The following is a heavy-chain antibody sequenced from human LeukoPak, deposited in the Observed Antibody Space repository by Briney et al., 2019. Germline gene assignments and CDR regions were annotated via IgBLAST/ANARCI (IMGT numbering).Heavy chain of an antibody. CDR2: IIPILGIA. Sequence: SVKVSCKASGGTFSSYAISWVRQAPGQGLEWMGRIIPILGIANYAQKFQGRVTMTADKSTSTAYMELSSLRSEDTAVYYCARDFSPKLEEGGDAWFDPWGQGTLVTVSS. D-gene: IGHD4-17*01. V-gene: IGHV1-69*04. CDR1: GGTFSSYA. J-gene: IGHJ5*02. CDR3: ARDFSPKLEEGGDAWFDP.